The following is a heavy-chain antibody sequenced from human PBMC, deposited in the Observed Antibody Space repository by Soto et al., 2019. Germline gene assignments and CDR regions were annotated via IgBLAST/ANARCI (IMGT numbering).Heavy chain of an antibody. J-gene: IGHJ5*02. D-gene: IGHD3-10*01. Sequence: PGGSLRLSFVASGFTFSSYGMTWVRQTPGKGLECVANIRQDGSEKYYADSVKGRFTISRDNAKNSLYLQMNSLRVEDSAVYYCARQTRAPESWGQGTLVTVSS. CDR1: GFTFSSYG. CDR3: ARQTRAPES. V-gene: IGHV3-7*03. CDR2: IRQDGSEK.